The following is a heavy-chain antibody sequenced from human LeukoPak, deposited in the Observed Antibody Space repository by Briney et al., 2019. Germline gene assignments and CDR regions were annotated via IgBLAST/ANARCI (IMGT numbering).Heavy chain of an antibody. CDR3: ARGGDVLRYFDWGFDWFDP. V-gene: IGHV6-1*01. CDR1: GDSVSSNSAA. D-gene: IGHD3-9*01. J-gene: IGHJ5*02. Sequence: SQTLSLTCAISGDSVSSNSAAWNWIRQSPSRGLEWLGRTYYRSKWYNDYAVSVKSRITINPDTYKNQFSLQLNSVTPEDTAVYYCARGGDVLRYFDWGFDWFDPWGQGTLVTVSS. CDR2: TYYRSKWYN.